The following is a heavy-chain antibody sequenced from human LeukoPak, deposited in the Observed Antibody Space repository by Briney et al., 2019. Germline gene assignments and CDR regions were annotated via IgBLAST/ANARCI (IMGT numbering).Heavy chain of an antibody. CDR2: ISSSSSTI. J-gene: IGHJ3*02. D-gene: IGHD3-9*01. CDR1: GFTFSSYS. CDR3: ASPPHRSYYDILTGPRRDDAFDI. V-gene: IGHV3-48*04. Sequence: GGSLRLSCAASGFTFSSYSMNWVRQAPGKGLEWVSYISSSSSTIYYADSVKGRFTISRDNAKNSLYLQMNSLRAEDTAVYYCASPPHRSYYDILTGPRRDDAFDIWGQGTMVTVSS.